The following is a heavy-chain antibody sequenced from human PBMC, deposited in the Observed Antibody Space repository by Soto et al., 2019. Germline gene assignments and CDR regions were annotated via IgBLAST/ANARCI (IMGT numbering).Heavy chain of an antibody. Sequence: EVQLLESGGGLVQPGGSLRLSCAASGFTFNNYAMSWVRQAPGKGLEWVSAISGGGDTTSYADSGKGRFSVSRDGSKNTLYLQMNSLRAEDTAVYYCAKGRGGSGSLTPRVDFWGQGTLVTVSS. D-gene: IGHD3-10*01. CDR2: ISGGGDTT. CDR1: GFTFNNYA. CDR3: AKGRGGSGSLTPRVDF. V-gene: IGHV3-23*01. J-gene: IGHJ4*02.